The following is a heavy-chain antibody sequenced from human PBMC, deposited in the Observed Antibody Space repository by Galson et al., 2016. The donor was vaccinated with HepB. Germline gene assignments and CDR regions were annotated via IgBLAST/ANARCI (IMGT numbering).Heavy chain of an antibody. CDR2: IYYSGNT. CDR3: ARLPWNYGSSGFDY. D-gene: IGHD1-7*01. V-gene: IGHV4-39*01. CDR1: GGSISSSSYY. Sequence: ETLSLTCTVSGGSISSSSYYWGWIRQPPGKGLEWIGNIYYSGNTYYNSSLKSRVTISVDTSKNHFSLKLSSVTAADTAVYYCARLPWNYGSSGFDYWGQGTLVTVSS. J-gene: IGHJ4*02.